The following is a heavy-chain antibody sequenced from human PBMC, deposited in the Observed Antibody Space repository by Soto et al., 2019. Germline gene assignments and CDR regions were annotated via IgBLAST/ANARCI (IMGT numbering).Heavy chain of an antibody. CDR3: ARGRGLYNSGRSQLDS. V-gene: IGHV1-69*13. D-gene: IGHD1-1*01. J-gene: IGHJ4*02. CDR2: IIPRFGTT. CDR1: GDSFSKYT. Sequence: SVKVSCKPSGDSFSKYTVNWVRQAPRQGLEWLGGIIPRFGTTNYAPTLQDRVTITADESMNTVYMELSSLRSEDTALYYCARGRGLYNSGRSQLDSWGRGTLVTVSS.